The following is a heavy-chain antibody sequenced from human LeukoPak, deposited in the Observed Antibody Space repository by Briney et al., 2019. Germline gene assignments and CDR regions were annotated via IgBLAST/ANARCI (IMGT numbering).Heavy chain of an antibody. CDR1: GFTFDDYA. CDR2: ISWNSATI. CDR3: AKGTPISRFSPGDV. J-gene: IGHJ6*02. D-gene: IGHD1-14*01. Sequence: GRSLRLSFSASGFTFDDYAMHSGRQAPGKGLEWVSHISWNSATIGYAESVKGRFTISRDNAKNSLYLQMNSLRPEDTAVYYCAKGTPISRFSPGDVWGQGTTVTVSS. V-gene: IGHV3-9*01.